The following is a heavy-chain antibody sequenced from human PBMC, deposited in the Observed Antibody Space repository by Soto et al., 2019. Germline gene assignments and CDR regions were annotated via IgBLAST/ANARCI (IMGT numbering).Heavy chain of an antibody. CDR2: IRGSGGIT. Sequence: EVQLLESGGGLVQPGGSLRLSCAASGFTFSSYAMSWVRQAPGKGLEWVSGIRGSGGITYYADSVKGRFTISRDNSKNTLFLQMNRLSAEDTALYYCAKDPRVGTTYHYYYGMDVWGQGTTVTVS. D-gene: IGHD1-26*01. J-gene: IGHJ6*02. V-gene: IGHV3-23*01. CDR3: AKDPRVGTTYHYYYGMDV. CDR1: GFTFSSYA.